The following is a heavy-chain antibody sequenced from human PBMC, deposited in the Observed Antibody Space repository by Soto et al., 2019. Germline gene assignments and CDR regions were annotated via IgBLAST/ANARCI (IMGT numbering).Heavy chain of an antibody. J-gene: IGHJ4*02. CDR2: IVPNVGTV. CDR3: ARRDTSGFLRYFDN. D-gene: IGHD3-3*01. CDR1: GGTLSSFINYP. V-gene: IGHV1-69*06. Sequence: SVKVSCKASGGTLSSFINYPINWGRQAPGQGLEWMGGIVPNVGTVNYAQKLQGRVTITADKSTGTAYMEVSSLRSEDTALYYCARRDTSGFLRYFDNWGQGTLVTVSS.